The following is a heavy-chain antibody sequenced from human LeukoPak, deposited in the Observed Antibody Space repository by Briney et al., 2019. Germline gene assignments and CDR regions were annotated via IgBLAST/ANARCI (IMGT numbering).Heavy chain of an antibody. V-gene: IGHV4-38-2*02. Sequence: PSETLSLTCTASNYSVSSNVNRCWIRQSPGRGLEWIGSVYQSGNPYYNPSLKSRVLLSFDPSKKELSLQINSVTATDTALYFCESLRFGDSYLHFWVQGTQVTVSS. CDR3: ESLRFGDSYLHF. CDR2: VYQSGNP. D-gene: IGHD3-10*01. J-gene: IGHJ4*02. CDR1: NYSVSSNVN.